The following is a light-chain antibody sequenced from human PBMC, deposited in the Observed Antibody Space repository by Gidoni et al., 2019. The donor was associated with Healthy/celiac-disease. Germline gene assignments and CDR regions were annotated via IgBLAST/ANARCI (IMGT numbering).Light chain of an antibody. CDR2: WAS. J-gene: IGKJ1*01. CDR1: QSVLYSSNNKNY. V-gene: IGKV4-1*01. CDR3: QQYYSTPPT. Sequence: DIGMTQSPDSLAVSLGERATINCKSSQSVLYSSNNKNYLAWYQQKPAQPPKLLIYWASTRESGVPDRFIGSGSETDFTLTISSLQAEDVAVYYCQQYYSTPPTFGQGTKVEIK.